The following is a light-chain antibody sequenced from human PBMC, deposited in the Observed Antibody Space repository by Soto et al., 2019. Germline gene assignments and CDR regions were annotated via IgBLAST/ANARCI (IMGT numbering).Light chain of an antibody. V-gene: IGLV1-47*01. CDR3: SAWDDSLTALV. CDR2: WNS. J-gene: IGLJ3*02. Sequence: QSVLTQPPSASGAPGQTVTISCSGSSSNIGKNYVYWYQQLPGMAPKLLMYWNSQRPSGVPDRFSGSKSATSASLAIRGLRSEDEADYYCSAWDDSLTALVFGGGTKVTVL. CDR1: SSNIGKNY.